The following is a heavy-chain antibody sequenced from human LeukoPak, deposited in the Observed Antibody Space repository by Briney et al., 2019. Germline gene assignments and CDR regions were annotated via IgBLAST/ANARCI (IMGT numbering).Heavy chain of an antibody. CDR2: INHSGST. D-gene: IGHD6-13*01. Sequence: GSLRLSCASSGFTFSGYWMHWVRQPPGKGLEWIGEINHSGSTNYNPSLKSRVTISVDTSKNQFSLKLSSVTAADTAVYYCARDLAGTGLYWGQGTLVTVSS. CDR1: GFTFSGYW. CDR3: ARDLAGTGLY. J-gene: IGHJ4*02. V-gene: IGHV4-34*01.